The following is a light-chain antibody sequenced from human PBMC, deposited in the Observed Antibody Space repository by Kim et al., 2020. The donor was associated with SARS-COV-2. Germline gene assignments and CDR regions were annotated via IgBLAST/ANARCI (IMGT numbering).Light chain of an antibody. CDR3: QKYDVAPYT. CDR2: DAS. J-gene: IGKJ2*01. Sequence: SATVGDRVTITCRASQGSYKYLAWYQQKPGKVPKLLIYDASTLQSGCPARFSGRGSGTSFTLTISSLQPEDVATYYCQKYDVAPYTFGQGTKLEI. CDR1: QGSYKY. V-gene: IGKV1-27*01.